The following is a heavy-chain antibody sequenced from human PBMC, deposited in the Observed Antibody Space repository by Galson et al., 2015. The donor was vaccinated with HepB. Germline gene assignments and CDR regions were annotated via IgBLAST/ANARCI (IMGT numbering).Heavy chain of an antibody. CDR3: ARDSGVAYDSSGQINYYYYYGMDV. CDR2: INPSGGST. J-gene: IGHJ6*02. CDR1: GYTFTSYY. Sequence: SVTVSCKASGYTFTSYYMHWVRQAPGQGLEWMGIINPSGGSTSYAQKFQGRVTMTRDTSTSTVYMELSSLRSEDTAVYYCARDSGVAYDSSGQINYYYYYGMDVWGQGTTVTVSS. D-gene: IGHD3-22*01. V-gene: IGHV1-46*01.